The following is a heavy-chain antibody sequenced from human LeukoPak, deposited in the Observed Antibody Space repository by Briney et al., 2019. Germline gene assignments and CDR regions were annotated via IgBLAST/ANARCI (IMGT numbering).Heavy chain of an antibody. V-gene: IGHV3-48*04. J-gene: IGHJ4*02. Sequence: PGGSLRLSCAASGFTFSSYSMNWVRQAPGKGLEWVSYISSSGSTIYYADSVKGRFTISRDNAKNSLYLQMNSLRAEDTAVYYCARVMGSGSYWDYWGQGTLVTVSS. CDR2: ISSSGSTI. D-gene: IGHD3-10*01. CDR1: GFTFSSYS. CDR3: ARVMGSGSYWDY.